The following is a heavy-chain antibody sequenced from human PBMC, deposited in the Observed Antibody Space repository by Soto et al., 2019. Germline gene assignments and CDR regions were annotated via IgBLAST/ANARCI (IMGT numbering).Heavy chain of an antibody. D-gene: IGHD2-2*01. V-gene: IGHV3-7*01. CDR2: IKQDGSEK. CDR3: AREAVVVPAAMGPSKYYYGMDV. J-gene: IGHJ6*02. Sequence: GGSLRLSCAASGFTFSSYWMSWVRQAPGKGLEWVANIKQDGSEKYYVDSVKGRFTISRDNAKNSLYLQMNSLRAEDTAVYYCAREAVVVPAAMGPSKYYYGMDVWGQGTTVTVSS. CDR1: GFTFSSYW.